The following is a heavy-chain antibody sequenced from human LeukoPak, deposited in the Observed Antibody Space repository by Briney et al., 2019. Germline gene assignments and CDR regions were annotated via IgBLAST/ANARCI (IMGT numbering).Heavy chain of an antibody. CDR1: GFTFSSHW. CDR2: INSDGNIT. V-gene: IGHV3-74*01. J-gene: IGHJ4*02. CDR3: VREYTSSPGRAFDY. D-gene: IGHD1-14*01. Sequence: PGGSLRLSCAASGFTFSSHWMHWVRQAPGKGLVWVSRINSDGNITTYADSVKGRFTISRDNAKNTLYLQMNSLRAEDTTVYYCVREYTSSPGRAFDYWGQGTLVTVSS.